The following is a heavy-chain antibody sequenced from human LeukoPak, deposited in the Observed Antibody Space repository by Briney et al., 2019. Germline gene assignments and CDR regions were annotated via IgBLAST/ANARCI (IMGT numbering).Heavy chain of an antibody. V-gene: IGHV3-7*01. J-gene: IGHJ4*02. CDR3: ARDPPRHYDFWSGYAFFDY. CDR2: IKQDGSEK. Sequence: PGGSLRLSCAASGFTFNGYWMGWVRQAPGKGLEWVANIKQDGSEKYYVDSVKGRFTISRDNAQNSLYLQMNSLRAEDTAVYYCARDPPRHYDFWSGYAFFDYWGQGTLVTVSS. D-gene: IGHD3-3*01. CDR1: GFTFNGYW.